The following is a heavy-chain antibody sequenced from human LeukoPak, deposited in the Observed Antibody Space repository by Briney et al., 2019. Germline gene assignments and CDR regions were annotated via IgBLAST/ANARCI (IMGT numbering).Heavy chain of an antibody. CDR2: IYYSGST. V-gene: IGHV4-59*01. D-gene: IGHD3-10*01. CDR3: ARDSGSFDY. Sequence: PSETLSLTCTVSGGSISRYYWIWIRQPPGKGLEWIGYIYYSGSTNYNPSLKSRVTISVDTSKNQFSLKLSSVTAADTAVYYCARDSGSFDYWGQGTLVTVSS. J-gene: IGHJ4*02. CDR1: GGSISRYY.